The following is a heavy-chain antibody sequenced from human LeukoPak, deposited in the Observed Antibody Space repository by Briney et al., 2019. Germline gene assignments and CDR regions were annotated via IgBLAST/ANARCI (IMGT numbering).Heavy chain of an antibody. Sequence: ASVKASCKPSGYTFTSYDINRVRQAPGHGLEWMGWMNPNSGNTGYAQKFQGRVTMTRNTSISTAYMELSSLRSEDTAVYYCARGRPGSFHYYYYMDVWGKGTTVTISS. CDR3: ARGRPGSFHYYYYMDV. D-gene: IGHD3-10*01. J-gene: IGHJ6*03. CDR2: MNPNSGNT. CDR1: GYTFTSYD. V-gene: IGHV1-8*01.